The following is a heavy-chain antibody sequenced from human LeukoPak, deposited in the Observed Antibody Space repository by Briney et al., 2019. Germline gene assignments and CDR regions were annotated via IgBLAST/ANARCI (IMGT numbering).Heavy chain of an antibody. J-gene: IGHJ4*02. Sequence: GGSLRLSCAASGFTLSTYWMHWVRQAPGKGLVWVSRINSDGTTTTYADSVKGRFTISRDNAKNTLYLQMNSLRAEDTAVYYCARRDNYDYWGQGTLVTVSS. CDR3: ARRDNYDY. D-gene: IGHD2-15*01. CDR1: GFTLSTYW. CDR2: INSDGTTT. V-gene: IGHV3-74*01.